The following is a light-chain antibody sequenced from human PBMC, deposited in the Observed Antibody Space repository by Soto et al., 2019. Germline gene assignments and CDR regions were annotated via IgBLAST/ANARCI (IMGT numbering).Light chain of an antibody. Sequence: EVVLTQSPGTLSLSPGDRATLSCRASQSVSSSFLSWYQQKPGQAPRLLIHAASTGATGIPARFRGSGSGTDFTLTISSLEPEDSAVYFCHQYADSPQTFGQGTKVDIK. CDR1: QSVSSSF. CDR2: AAS. V-gene: IGKV3-20*01. J-gene: IGKJ2*01. CDR3: HQYADSPQT.